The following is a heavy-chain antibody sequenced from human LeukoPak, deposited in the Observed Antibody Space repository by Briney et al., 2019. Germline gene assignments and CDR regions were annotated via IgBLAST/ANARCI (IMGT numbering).Heavy chain of an antibody. J-gene: IGHJ6*03. Sequence: ASVKVSCKASGGTFSSYAISWVRQAPGQGLEWMGGIIPIFGTANYAQKFQGRVTITTDESTSTAYMELSSLRSEDTAVYYCARAVVRGVTPYYYYYYMDVWGKGTTVTVS. D-gene: IGHD3-10*01. CDR3: ARAVVRGVTPYYYYYYMDV. V-gene: IGHV1-69*05. CDR1: GGTFSSYA. CDR2: IIPIFGTA.